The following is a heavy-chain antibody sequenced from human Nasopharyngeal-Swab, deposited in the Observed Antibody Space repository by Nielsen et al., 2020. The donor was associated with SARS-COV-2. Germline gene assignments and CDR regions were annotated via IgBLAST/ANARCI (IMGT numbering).Heavy chain of an antibody. J-gene: IGHJ5*02. CDR3: ARDGRDWVPVS. V-gene: IGHV3-23*01. CDR1: GFTFSDYT. Sequence: GESLKISCVASGFTFSDYTMSWVRQSPGKGLEWVSLISPSGGATYLADSVKGRFTVSRDNSRNTLYLQMNSLRVEDTALYYCARDGRDWVPVSWGQGSLVTVSS. CDR2: ISPSGGAT. D-gene: IGHD2-21*02.